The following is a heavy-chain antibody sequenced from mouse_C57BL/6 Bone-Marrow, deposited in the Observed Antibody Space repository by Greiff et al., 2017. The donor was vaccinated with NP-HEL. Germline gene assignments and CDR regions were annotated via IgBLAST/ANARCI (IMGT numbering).Heavy chain of an antibody. J-gene: IGHJ2*01. CDR2: IYPSDSET. CDR3: ARMDYYGGNYFDY. Sequence: QVQLQQPGAELVRPGSSVKLSCKASGYTFTSYWMDWVKQRPGQGLEWIGNIYPSDSETHYNQKFKDKATLTVDKSYSTAYMQLSSLTSEDSAVYYCARMDYYGGNYFDYWGQGTTLTVSS. CDR1: GYTFTSYW. V-gene: IGHV1-61*01. D-gene: IGHD1-1*01.